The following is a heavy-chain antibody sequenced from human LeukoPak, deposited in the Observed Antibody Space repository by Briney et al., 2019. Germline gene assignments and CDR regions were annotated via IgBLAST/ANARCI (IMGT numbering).Heavy chain of an antibody. D-gene: IGHD5-24*01. Sequence: ASVKVSCKASGYTFTSYGISWVRQAPGQGLEWMGWISAYNGNTNYAQKFQGRVTMTRDTSISTAYMELSTLRSDDTAVYYCARESLQMHMASDAFDIWGQGTMVTVSS. CDR1: GYTFTSYG. CDR2: ISAYNGNT. V-gene: IGHV1-18*01. J-gene: IGHJ3*02. CDR3: ARESLQMHMASDAFDI.